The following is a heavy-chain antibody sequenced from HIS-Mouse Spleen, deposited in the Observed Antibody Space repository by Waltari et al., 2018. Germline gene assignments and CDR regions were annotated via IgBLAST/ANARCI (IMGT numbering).Heavy chain of an antibody. CDR2: IYHSGST. V-gene: IGHV4-38-2*02. CDR1: GYSISSGYY. Sequence: QVQLQESGPGLVKPSETLSLTCTVSGYSISSGYYWGWIRQPPGKGLEWIGSIYHSGSTDYNPSLKSRVTISVDTSKNQFSLKLSSVTTPDTAVYYCARVKTWGQGTLVTVSS. CDR3: ARVKT. J-gene: IGHJ5*02.